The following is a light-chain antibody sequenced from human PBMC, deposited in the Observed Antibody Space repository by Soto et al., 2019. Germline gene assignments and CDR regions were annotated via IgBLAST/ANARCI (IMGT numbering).Light chain of an antibody. CDR1: SSDVGGYNY. V-gene: IGLV2-14*01. CDR3: TSYTSSSPLV. Sequence: SALTQPASVSGSPGQSITISCTGTSSDVGGYNYVSWYQHHPGKAPKLMIYKVSNRPSGVSNRFSGSKSGNTASLTISGLQAEDEADYYCTSYTSSSPLVFGTGTKLTVL. J-gene: IGLJ1*01. CDR2: KVS.